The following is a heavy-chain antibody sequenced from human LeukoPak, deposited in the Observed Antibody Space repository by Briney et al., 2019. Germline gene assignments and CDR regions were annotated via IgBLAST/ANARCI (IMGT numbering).Heavy chain of an antibody. CDR2: IYYSGGT. V-gene: IGHV4-30-4*01. CDR3: VRSGYSNFDY. Sequence: SQTLSLTCTVSGGSISSGDYYWSWIRQPPGKGLEWIGYIYYSGGTNYNPSLKSRVTISVDTSKNQSSLKLSSVTAADTAVYYCVRSGYSNFDYWGQGTLVTVSS. CDR1: GGSISSGDYY. D-gene: IGHD3-3*01. J-gene: IGHJ4*02.